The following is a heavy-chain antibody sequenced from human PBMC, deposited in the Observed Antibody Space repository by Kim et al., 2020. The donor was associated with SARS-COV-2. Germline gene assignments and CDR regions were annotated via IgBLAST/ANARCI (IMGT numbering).Heavy chain of an antibody. CDR1: GFTFSDYY. CDR2: ISSSSSYT. Sequence: GGSLRLSCAASGFTFSDYYMSWIRQAPGKGLEWVSYISSSSSYTNYADSVKGRFTISRDNAKNSLYLQMNSLRAEDTAVYYCARGHSSGLSYYGMDVWGQGTTVTVSS. V-gene: IGHV3-11*05. J-gene: IGHJ6*02. D-gene: IGHD6-19*01. CDR3: ARGHSSGLSYYGMDV.